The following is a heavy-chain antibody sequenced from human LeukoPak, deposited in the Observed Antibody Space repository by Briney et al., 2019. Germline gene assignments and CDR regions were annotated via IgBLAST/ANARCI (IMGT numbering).Heavy chain of an antibody. J-gene: IGHJ4*02. D-gene: IGHD5-12*01. Sequence: GGSLRLSCAASGFTFDDYAMHWVRQAPGKGLEWVSGISWNSGSIGYADSVKGRFTISRDNAKNSLYLQMNSLRAEDTALYYCAKDFSLDITSGYKGGFDYWGQGTLVTVSS. V-gene: IGHV3-9*01. CDR1: GFTFDDYA. CDR3: AKDFSLDITSGYKGGFDY. CDR2: ISWNSGSI.